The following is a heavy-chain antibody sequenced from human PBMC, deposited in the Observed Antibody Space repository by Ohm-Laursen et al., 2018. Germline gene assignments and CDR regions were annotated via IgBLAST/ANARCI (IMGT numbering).Heavy chain of an antibody. CDR1: GFTSDDFA. Sequence: SLRLSCTASGFTSDDFAIHWVRQAPGKGLEWVSGISWNSGSIGYADSVKGRFTISRDNAKNSLYLQMDSLRAEDTALYYCAKEATIFGVVDYWGQGTLVTVSS. CDR2: ISWNSGSI. CDR3: AKEATIFGVVDY. V-gene: IGHV3-9*02. J-gene: IGHJ4*02. D-gene: IGHD3-3*01.